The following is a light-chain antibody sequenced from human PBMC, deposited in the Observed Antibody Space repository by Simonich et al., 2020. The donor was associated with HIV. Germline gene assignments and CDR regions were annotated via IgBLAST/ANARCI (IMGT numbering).Light chain of an antibody. Sequence: QSVLTQPPSVSGAPGQRVTISCTGSSSNIGAGYDVHWYQQLPGTAPKLLIYRNDQRPSGVPDRFSGSKSGTSASLAISGLQSEDEADYYCGAWDDSLNGPVFGGGTKLTVL. CDR3: GAWDDSLNGPV. J-gene: IGLJ2*01. V-gene: IGLV1-44*01. CDR2: RND. CDR1: SSNIGAGYD.